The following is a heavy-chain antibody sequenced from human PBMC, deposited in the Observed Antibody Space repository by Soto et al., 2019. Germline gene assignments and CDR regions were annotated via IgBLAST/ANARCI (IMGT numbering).Heavy chain of an antibody. D-gene: IGHD6-19*01. J-gene: IGHJ4*02. CDR2: IYYSGST. V-gene: IGHV4-39*02. CDR3: ARESSGHMDPDY. CDR1: AGSISSSGYY. Sequence: QLQLQESGPGLVKPSETLSLTCTVSAGSISSSGYYWGWIRQPPGKGLEWIGSIYYSGSTCYNPSLKSRVTISLDTSKNQLSLKLSPVTAAATAVYYGARESSGHMDPDYWVQGSLVAVSS.